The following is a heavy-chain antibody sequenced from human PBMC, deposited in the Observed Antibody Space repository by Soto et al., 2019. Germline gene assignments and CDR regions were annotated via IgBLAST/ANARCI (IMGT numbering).Heavy chain of an antibody. CDR1: GGSVNSGNYY. Sequence: QVQLQQWGAGLLKPSETLSLTCAVYGGSVNSGNYYWSWIRQPPGKGLEWIGEMSHSGGTHFNPSLKSRVTISVDTSKNQFSLKMGSVTAADTALYYCARVGRGTATTVVGAFDIWGPGTLVTVSS. V-gene: IGHV4-34*01. D-gene: IGHD1-1*01. CDR3: ARVGRGTATTVVGAFDI. CDR2: MSHSGGT. J-gene: IGHJ3*02.